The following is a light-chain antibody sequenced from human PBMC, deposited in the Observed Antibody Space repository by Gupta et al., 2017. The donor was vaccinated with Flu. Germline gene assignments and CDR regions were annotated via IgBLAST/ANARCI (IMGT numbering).Light chain of an antibody. CDR1: RDILYSSNNKNY. V-gene: IGKV4-1*01. CDR3: QQEYYTPIT. Sequence: DIVLTQSPDSLAVSLGGRATIKCKSSRDILYSSNNKNYLAWYQQKPGQPPRLLISWASTRETGVPDTFSGNGSWTDFTLTITSLQAEDVAIYYCQQEYYTPITFGGGTKVEIK. CDR2: WAS. J-gene: IGKJ4*01.